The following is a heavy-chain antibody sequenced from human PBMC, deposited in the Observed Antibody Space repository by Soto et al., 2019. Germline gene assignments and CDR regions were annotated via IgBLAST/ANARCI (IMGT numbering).Heavy chain of an antibody. CDR1: GLSRSTRTVG. Sequence: QITLKESGPTLVKPTQTLTLTCTCSGLSRSTRTVGAGWIRQPPGKALEWLALIYWDDDKRYSPSLRTRLTITKDTSKNQVVLTMTNMDPVDTATYYCADTVTRFDYFDYWGQGTLVTVSS. J-gene: IGHJ4*02. CDR2: IYWDDDK. CDR3: ADTVTRFDYFDY. V-gene: IGHV2-5*02. D-gene: IGHD4-17*01.